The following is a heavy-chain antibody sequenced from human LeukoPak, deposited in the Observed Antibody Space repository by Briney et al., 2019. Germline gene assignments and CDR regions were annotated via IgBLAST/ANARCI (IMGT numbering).Heavy chain of an antibody. CDR3: AKDLGYYSNSWANEYYYHYGMDV. J-gene: IGHJ6*02. Sequence: PGGSLRLSCSASGFTFSSYGMHWVRQAPGKGLEWVAVISYDGSNKYYADSVKGRFTISRDNSKNTLYLQMNSLRAEDMAVYYCAKDLGYYSNSWANEYYYHYGMDVWGQGTTVTVSS. CDR2: ISYDGSNK. CDR1: GFTFSSYG. V-gene: IGHV3-30*18. D-gene: IGHD6-13*01.